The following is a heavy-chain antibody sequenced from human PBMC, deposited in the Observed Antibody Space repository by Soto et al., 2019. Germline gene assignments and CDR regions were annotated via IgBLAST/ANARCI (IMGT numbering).Heavy chain of an antibody. CDR1: GYIFTSYG. CDR2: ISTYNHNT. J-gene: IGHJ4*02. Sequence: ASVKVSCKASGYIFTSYGISWVRQAPGQGLEWMGWISTYNHNTNYARKVQGRVAVTTDTSTRTAYMELRSLTSDDTAMYYCARGTPPLEPFAYWGQGTLVTVSS. V-gene: IGHV1-18*01. CDR3: ARGTPPLEPFAY. D-gene: IGHD1-1*01.